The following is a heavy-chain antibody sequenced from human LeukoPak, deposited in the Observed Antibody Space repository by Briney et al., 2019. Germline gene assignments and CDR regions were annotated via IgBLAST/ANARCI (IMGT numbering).Heavy chain of an antibody. Sequence: SSETLSLTCGVSGYSISSGYCWGWIRQPPGKGLEWIGSMHHSGSTYYNASLKSRVTISVDTSKNQFSLKLSSVTAADTAVYYCARQIRGSSSPRNFDYWGQGTLVTVSS. V-gene: IGHV4-38-2*01. D-gene: IGHD6-6*01. CDR2: MHHSGST. CDR3: ARQIRGSSSPRNFDY. J-gene: IGHJ4*02. CDR1: GYSISSGYC.